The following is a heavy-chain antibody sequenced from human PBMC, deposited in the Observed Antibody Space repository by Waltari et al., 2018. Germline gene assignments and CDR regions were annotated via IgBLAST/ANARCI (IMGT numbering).Heavy chain of an antibody. CDR2: IRYDASDI. CDR1: GFTLSDYG. Sequence: QVHLVESGGGVVQPGGSLRLSSAEWGFTLSDYGMHGVRQAQGKGLEWVAFIRYDASDIYYRDSVKGRFTISRDNSKNTLFLQMSSLRPEDTAVYYCAKVGVGLTTWYPFDVWGQGTMVTVSS. CDR3: AKVGVGLTTWYPFDV. V-gene: IGHV3-30*02. J-gene: IGHJ3*01. D-gene: IGHD1-1*01.